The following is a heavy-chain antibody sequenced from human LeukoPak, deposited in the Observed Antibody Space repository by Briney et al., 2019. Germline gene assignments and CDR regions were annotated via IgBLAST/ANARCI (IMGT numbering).Heavy chain of an antibody. CDR1: GYTFTNYY. Sequence: VASVKASCKASGYTFTNYYMHWVRQAPGQGLEWMGIINPSGGSTSYAQKFQGRVTMTRDTSTSTVYMELSSLRSDDTAVYYCARDRCSTSCWDYWGQGTLVTVSS. CDR2: INPSGGST. CDR3: ARDRCSTSCWDY. D-gene: IGHD2-2*01. V-gene: IGHV1-46*01. J-gene: IGHJ4*02.